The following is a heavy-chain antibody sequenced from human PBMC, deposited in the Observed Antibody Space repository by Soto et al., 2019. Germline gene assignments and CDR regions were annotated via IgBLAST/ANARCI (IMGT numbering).Heavy chain of an antibody. Sequence: GASVKVSCKASGGTFSSYAISWVRQAPGQGLEWMGGIIPIFGTANYAQKFQGRVTITADESTSTAYMELSSLRSEDTAVYYCARSPRGYYALCFDPWGQGTLVTVSS. CDR3: ARSPRGYYALCFDP. D-gene: IGHD3-22*01. J-gene: IGHJ5*02. CDR1: GGTFSSYA. V-gene: IGHV1-69*13. CDR2: IIPIFGTA.